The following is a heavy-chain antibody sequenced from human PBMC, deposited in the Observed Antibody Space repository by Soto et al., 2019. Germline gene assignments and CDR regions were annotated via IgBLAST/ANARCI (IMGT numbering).Heavy chain of an antibody. D-gene: IGHD2-15*01. J-gene: IGHJ4*02. Sequence: GGSLRLSCAASGFTFSSYAMHWVRQAPGKGLEWVAVISYDGSNKYYADSVKGRFTISRDNSKNTLYLQMNSLRAEDTAVYYCARGGDVVVVAADYWGQGTLVTVSS. CDR1: GFTFSSYA. CDR2: ISYDGSNK. CDR3: ARGGDVVVVAADY. V-gene: IGHV3-30-3*01.